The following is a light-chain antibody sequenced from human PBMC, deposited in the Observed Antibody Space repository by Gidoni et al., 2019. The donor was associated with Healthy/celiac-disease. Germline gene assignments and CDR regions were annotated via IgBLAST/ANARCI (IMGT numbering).Light chain of an antibody. CDR3: QQSYSTH. J-gene: IGKJ3*01. V-gene: IGKV1-39*01. CDR1: QSISSY. Sequence: DIQMTQSPSSLSASVGDRVTITCRASQSISSYLNWYQQKPGKAPKLLIYAASSLQSGVPSRFSGSGSGTEFTLTISSLQPEDFATYYCQQSYSTHFXPXTKVDIK. CDR2: AAS.